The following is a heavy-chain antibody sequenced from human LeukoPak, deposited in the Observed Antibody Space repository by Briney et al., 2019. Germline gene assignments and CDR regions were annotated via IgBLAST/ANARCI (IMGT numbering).Heavy chain of an antibody. D-gene: IGHD2-2*01. CDR3: AKDRNIVIIPAAIEGFDY. Sequence: PGGSLRLSCAASGFPFSSYGMHWVRQAPGKGLEWVAVIWNDRSKKLYADSVKGRFTNSRDNHKNVVFLQMNTLRVDDTAVYYCAKDRNIVIIPAAIEGFDYWGLGTLVTVAS. CDR1: GFPFSSYG. CDR2: IWNDRSKK. V-gene: IGHV3-33*06. J-gene: IGHJ4*02.